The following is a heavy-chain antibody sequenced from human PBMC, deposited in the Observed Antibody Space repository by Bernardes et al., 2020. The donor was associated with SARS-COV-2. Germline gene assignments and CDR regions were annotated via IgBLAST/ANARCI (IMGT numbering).Heavy chain of an antibody. J-gene: IGHJ4*02. D-gene: IGHD1-1*01. CDR2: IGTAGDT. V-gene: IGHV3-13*01. CDR3: ARKYNNALDY. CDR1: GFTFSSYD. Sequence: GSLRLSCSASGFTFSSYDMHWVRQATGKGLEWVSGIGTAGDTYYPDSVKGRFTISRDNAKNSLYFQMNSLSAGDTAVYYCARKYNNALDYWGQGTLVTVSS.